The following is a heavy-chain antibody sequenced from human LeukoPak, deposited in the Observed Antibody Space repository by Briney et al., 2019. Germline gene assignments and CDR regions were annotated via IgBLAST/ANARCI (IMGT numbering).Heavy chain of an antibody. V-gene: IGHV3-11*01. D-gene: IGHD3-22*01. Sequence: GGSLRLSCAASGFTFSDYYMSWIRQAPGKGLEWVSYVSSSGSIVYYADSVKGRFTISRDNAKNSLYLQMNSLRAEDTAVYYCARYYYDSSGYSYFDYWGQGTLVTVSS. J-gene: IGHJ4*02. CDR3: ARYYYDSSGYSYFDY. CDR2: VSSSGSIV. CDR1: GFTFSDYY.